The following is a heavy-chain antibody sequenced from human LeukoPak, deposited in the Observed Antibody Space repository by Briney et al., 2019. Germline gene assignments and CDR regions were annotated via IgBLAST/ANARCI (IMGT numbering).Heavy chain of an antibody. CDR1: GFTFSSYE. CDR2: ISGSGGST. D-gene: IGHD3-10*01. V-gene: IGHV3-23*01. J-gene: IGHJ4*02. Sequence: GSLRLSCAASGFTFSSYEMNWVRQAPGKGLEWASAISGSGGSTYYADSVKGRFTISRDNSKNTLYLQMNSLRAEDTAVYYCARDSPIYGSGSYHFDYWGQGTLVTVSS. CDR3: ARDSPIYGSGSYHFDY.